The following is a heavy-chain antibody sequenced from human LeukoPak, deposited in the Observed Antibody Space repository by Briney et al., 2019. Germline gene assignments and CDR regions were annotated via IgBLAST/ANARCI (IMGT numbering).Heavy chain of an antibody. D-gene: IGHD2-2*02. J-gene: IGHJ6*03. CDR3: ARGIPAAIGYYYYYYYMDV. CDR1: GYTFTSYG. Sequence: ASVKVSCKASGYTFTSYGISWVRQAPGQGLEWMGWISAYNGNTNYAQKLQGRVTMTTDTSTSTAYMELRSLRSDDTAVYYCARGIPAAIGYYYYYYYMDVWGKGTTVTVSS. CDR2: ISAYNGNT. V-gene: IGHV1-18*01.